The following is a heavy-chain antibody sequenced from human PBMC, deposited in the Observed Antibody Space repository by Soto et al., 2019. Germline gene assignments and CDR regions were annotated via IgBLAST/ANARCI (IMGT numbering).Heavy chain of an antibody. CDR1: GFSLTDYY. CDR3: AGTYGSADY. D-gene: IGHD3-10*01. J-gene: IGHJ4*02. Sequence: VQLVESGGDLVRPGGSLGLSCAASGFSLTDYYMNWIRQAPGKGLEWVSSISSSGSFVSYADSVKGRFSISRDNAKNLPYLQMNSLRAEDTAVYYCAGTYGSADYWGQGTLVTVSS. V-gene: IGHV3-11*04. CDR2: ISSSGSFV.